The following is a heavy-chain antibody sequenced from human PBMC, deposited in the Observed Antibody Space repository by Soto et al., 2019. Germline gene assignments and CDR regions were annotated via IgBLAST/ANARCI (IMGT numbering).Heavy chain of an antibody. Sequence: SETLSLTCTVSGGSISNYYWSWIRQPAGKGLEWIGRIYSSGSTAYNSSLKSRLTMSVDTSKNQFSLRLASVTPADTAVYYCARRVLAAAGDSYDPWGQGALVTVS. CDR2: IYSSGST. CDR1: GGSISNYY. J-gene: IGHJ5*02. CDR3: ARRVLAAAGDSYDP. D-gene: IGHD6-13*01. V-gene: IGHV4-4*07.